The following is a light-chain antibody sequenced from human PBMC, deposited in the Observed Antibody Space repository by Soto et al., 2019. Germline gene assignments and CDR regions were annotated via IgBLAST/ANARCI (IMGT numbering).Light chain of an antibody. J-gene: IGKJ2*02. CDR1: QSAGNF. CDR3: QPSGSPGT. V-gene: IGKV3-20*01. CDR2: GAS. Sequence: EIVMPQSPATLSVSPGXTXSLSCRASQSAGNFLAWYQQKPGQAPRLLIYGASNRATGIPDRFSGSGSGTDFTLTISREAQEDVAEYYWQPSGSPGTFGQGTKLEIK.